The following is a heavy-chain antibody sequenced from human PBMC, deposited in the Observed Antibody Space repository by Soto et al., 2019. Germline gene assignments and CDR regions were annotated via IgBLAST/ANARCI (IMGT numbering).Heavy chain of an antibody. J-gene: IGHJ4*02. CDR1: GGSITSYY. CDR2: IFYSGST. D-gene: IGHD5-18*01. CDR3: ARGGYSYGSQYSFDY. V-gene: IGHV4-59*01. Sequence: QVQLQESGPGLVKPSETLSLTCTVSGGSITSYYWSWIRQPPGKGLEWIGYIFYSGSTNYNPSLKSRVTISVDTSKNQFSLKLNSVTAADTAVYFCARGGYSYGSQYSFDYWGQGTLVTVSS.